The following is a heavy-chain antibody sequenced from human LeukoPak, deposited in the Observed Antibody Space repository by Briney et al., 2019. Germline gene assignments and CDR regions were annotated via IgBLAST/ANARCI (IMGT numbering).Heavy chain of an antibody. Sequence: ASVKVSCKASGYTFTSYGISWVRQAPGQGLEWMGWISAYNGNTNYAQKLQGRVTMTTDTSTSTAYMELRSLRSDDTAVYYCAVYPPITMVREVSSFDCWGQGTLVTVSS. V-gene: IGHV1-18*01. CDR1: GYTFTSYG. CDR3: AVYPPITMVREVSSFDC. D-gene: IGHD3-10*01. CDR2: ISAYNGNT. J-gene: IGHJ4*02.